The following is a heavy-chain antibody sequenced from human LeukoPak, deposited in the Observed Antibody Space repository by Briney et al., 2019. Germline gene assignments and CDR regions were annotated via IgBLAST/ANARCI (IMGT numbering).Heavy chain of an antibody. D-gene: IGHD3-22*01. CDR1: GYTFTGYY. CDR3: ARDRYASSEYYYY. J-gene: IGHJ4*02. V-gene: IGHV1-2*02. Sequence: ASVTVPCKSSGYTFTGYYIYWVRQAPGQGLEWMGWINPNTGGTDYAQNFQGRVTMSRDTSISTAYMELSRLTSDDTAVYYCARDRYASSEYYYYWGQGTLVTVSS. CDR2: INPNTGGT.